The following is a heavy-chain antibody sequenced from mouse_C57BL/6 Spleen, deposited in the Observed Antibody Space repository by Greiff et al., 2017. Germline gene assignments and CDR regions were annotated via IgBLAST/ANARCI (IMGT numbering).Heavy chain of an antibody. V-gene: IGHV1-80*01. CDR1: GYAFRSYW. J-gene: IGHJ3*01. CDR2: IYPGDGDT. D-gene: IGHD2-4*01. Sequence: VQRVESGAELVKPGASVKISCKASGYAFRSYWMKWVKPRPGKGLEWIGQIYPGDGDTNYNGKFKGKATLTADKSSSTAYMQLSSLTSEDSAVYFCARYDCDVAYWGQGTLVTVSA. CDR3: ARYDCDVAY.